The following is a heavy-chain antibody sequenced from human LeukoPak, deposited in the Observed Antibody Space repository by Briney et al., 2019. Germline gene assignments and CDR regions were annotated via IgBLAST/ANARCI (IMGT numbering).Heavy chain of an antibody. D-gene: IGHD6-13*01. V-gene: IGHV3-11*01. CDR2: ISSSGSTI. CDR3: ARDDGSSWYYFDY. Sequence: GGSLRLSCAASGFTFSDYYMSWIRQAPGKGLEWVSYISSSGSTIYYADSVKGRFTISRDNAKNSLYLQMNSLRAEDAAVYYCARDDGSSWYYFDYWGQGTLVTVSS. CDR1: GFTFSDYY. J-gene: IGHJ4*02.